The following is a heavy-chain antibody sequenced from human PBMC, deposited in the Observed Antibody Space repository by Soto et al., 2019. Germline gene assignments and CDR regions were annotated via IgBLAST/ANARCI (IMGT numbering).Heavy chain of an antibody. Sequence: EVQLVESGGGLVQPGRSLRLSCAASGFTFDDYVMHWVRQAPGKGLEWVSGISWNSGSIGYADSVKGRFTISRDNAKNSLYLQMNSLRAEDTALYYCAKEGDYDTYYFDYWGQGTLVTVSS. J-gene: IGHJ4*02. D-gene: IGHD4-17*01. CDR2: ISWNSGSI. CDR3: AKEGDYDTYYFDY. CDR1: GFTFDDYV. V-gene: IGHV3-9*01.